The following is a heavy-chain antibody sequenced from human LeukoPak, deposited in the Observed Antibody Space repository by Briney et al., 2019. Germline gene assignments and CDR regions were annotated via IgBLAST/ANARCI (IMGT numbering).Heavy chain of an antibody. J-gene: IGHJ4*02. V-gene: IGHV3-48*03. CDR2: ISSSGSTI. CDR3: ARAQYSYVYYFDY. D-gene: IGHD5-18*01. Sequence: PGGSLRLSCAASGFTFSSYEMNWVRQAPGKGLEWVSYISSSGSTIYYADSVKGRFTISRDNAKNSLYLQMNGLRAEDTAVYYCARAQYSYVYYFDYWGQGTLVTVSS. CDR1: GFTFSSYE.